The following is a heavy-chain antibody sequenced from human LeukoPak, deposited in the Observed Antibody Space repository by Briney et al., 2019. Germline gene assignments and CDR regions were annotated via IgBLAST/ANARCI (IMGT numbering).Heavy chain of an antibody. V-gene: IGHV4-59*01. CDR2: IYYSGST. D-gene: IGHD3-22*01. CDR3: ARVLVNSSGPYFDY. Sequence: PSETLSLTCTVSGGSISSYYWSWIRQPPGKGLEWIGYIYYSGSTNYNPSLKSRVTISVDTSKNQFSLKLSSVTAADTAVYYCARVLVNSSGPYFDYWGQGTLVTVSS. CDR1: GGSISSYY. J-gene: IGHJ4*02.